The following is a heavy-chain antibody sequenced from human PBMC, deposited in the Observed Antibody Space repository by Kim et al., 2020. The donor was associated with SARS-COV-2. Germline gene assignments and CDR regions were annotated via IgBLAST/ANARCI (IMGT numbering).Heavy chain of an antibody. J-gene: IGHJ4*02. CDR3: ARGTGDPRQQIDY. D-gene: IGHD7-27*01. V-gene: IGHV7-4-1*02. Sequence: AQGFTGRFVFSLDTSVSTAYLQISSLKAEDTAVYYCARGTGDPRQQIDYWGQGTLVTVSS.